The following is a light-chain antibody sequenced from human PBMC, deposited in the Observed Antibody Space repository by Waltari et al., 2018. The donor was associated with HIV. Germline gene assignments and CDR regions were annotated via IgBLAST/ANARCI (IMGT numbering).Light chain of an antibody. J-gene: IGLJ3*02. V-gene: IGLV1-51*01. CDR2: DNT. Sequence: QSVLTQPPSVSAAPGQKVTISCSGSSSNIWRNYVSWYQHLPGAAPKRLIYDNTERPSGIPDRFSGSKSGTSATLGITGLQTGDEADYYCGTWDSSLGGWVFGGGTKLAVL. CDR3: GTWDSSLGGWV. CDR1: SSNIWRNY.